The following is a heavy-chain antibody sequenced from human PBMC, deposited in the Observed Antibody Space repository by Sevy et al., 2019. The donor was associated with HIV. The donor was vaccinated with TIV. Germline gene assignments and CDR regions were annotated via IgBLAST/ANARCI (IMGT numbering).Heavy chain of an antibody. CDR3: AKDHEAYSVRVYFDY. Sequence: GGSLRLSCAASGFTFNNYAMFWVRQAPGKGLEWVSAISGTGSSTYYADSVNGRFTISRDDSKNTLSLQMNSLRAEDTAIYYCAKDHEAYSVRVYFDYWGQGTLVTVSS. J-gene: IGHJ4*02. D-gene: IGHD3-16*01. CDR1: GFTFNNYA. V-gene: IGHV3-23*01. CDR2: ISGTGSST.